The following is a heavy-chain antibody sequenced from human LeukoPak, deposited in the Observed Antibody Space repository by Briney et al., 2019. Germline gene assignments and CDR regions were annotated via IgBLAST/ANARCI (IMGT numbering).Heavy chain of an antibody. CDR2: FDPEDGET. J-gene: IGHJ4*02. Sequence: GASVKVSCKVSGYTLTELSMHWVRQAPGKGLEWMGGFDPEDGETIYARKFQGRVTMTEDTSTDTAYMELSSLRSEDTAVYYCATGMSSSWPPGDYWGQGTLVTVSS. D-gene: IGHD6-13*01. CDR3: ATGMSSSWPPGDY. V-gene: IGHV1-24*01. CDR1: GYTLTELS.